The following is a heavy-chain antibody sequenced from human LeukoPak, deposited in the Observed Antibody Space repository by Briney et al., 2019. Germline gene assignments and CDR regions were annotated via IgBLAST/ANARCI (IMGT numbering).Heavy chain of an antibody. CDR1: GGSISSYY. D-gene: IGHD6-13*01. J-gene: IGHJ3*02. CDR3: ARALGIAAAGDAFDI. V-gene: IGHV4-59*01. Sequence: SETLSLTCTVSGGSISSYYWSWIRQPPGKGLEWIGYIYYSGSTNYTPSLKSRITISVDTSRNQFSLKLNSVTAADTAVYYCARALGIAAAGDAFDIWGQGTMVTVSS. CDR2: IYYSGST.